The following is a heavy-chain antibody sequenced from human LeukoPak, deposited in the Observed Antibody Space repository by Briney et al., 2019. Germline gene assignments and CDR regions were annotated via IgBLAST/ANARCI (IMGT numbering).Heavy chain of an antibody. CDR3: VRQIRSTFYYDGSGWTDAFHV. J-gene: IGHJ3*01. V-gene: IGHV4-39*01. CDR1: GGSISSSFYY. Sequence: PSETQSLTCTVSGGSISSSFYYWGWIRQPPGKGLEWIGSLYYSGGTYYNPSLKSRVTISVDTSKNQFSLKLSSVTAADTAVYYCVRQIRSTFYYDGSGWTDAFHVWGHGPMVTVSS. D-gene: IGHD3-22*01. CDR2: LYYSGGT.